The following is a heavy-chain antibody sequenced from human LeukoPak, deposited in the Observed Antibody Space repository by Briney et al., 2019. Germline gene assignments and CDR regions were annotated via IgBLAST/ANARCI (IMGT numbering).Heavy chain of an antibody. D-gene: IGHD3-9*01. J-gene: IGHJ4*02. CDR3: ARGSRYFDWLLPFDY. CDR2: ISSSGSTI. CDR1: GFTFSSYE. Sequence: GGSLRLSCAASGFTFSSYEMNWVRQAPGKGLEWVSYISSSGSTIYYADSVKGRFTISRDNAKNSLYLQMNSLRAEDTAVYYCARGSRYFDWLLPFDYWGQGTLVTVSS. V-gene: IGHV3-48*03.